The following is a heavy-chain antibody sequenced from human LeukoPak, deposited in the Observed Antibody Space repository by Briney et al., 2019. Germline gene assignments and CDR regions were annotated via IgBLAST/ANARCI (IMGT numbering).Heavy chain of an antibody. CDR1: GFIFSSYA. CDR2: IGSSGGST. CDR3: AKGYCSSTSCPLGY. D-gene: IGHD2-2*01. J-gene: IGHJ4*02. Sequence: GGSLRLSCAASGFIFSSYAMSWVRQAPGKGLEWVSTIGSSGGSTYHADSVKGRFTISRANSKNTLYLQMNTLRAEDTAVYYCAKGYCSSTSCPLGYWGQGTLVTVSS. V-gene: IGHV3-23*01.